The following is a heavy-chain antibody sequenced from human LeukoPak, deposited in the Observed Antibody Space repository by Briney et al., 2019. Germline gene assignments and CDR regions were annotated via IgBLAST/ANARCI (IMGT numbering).Heavy chain of an antibody. CDR3: ARDKVGATTAFDI. CDR1: GGSISTYY. J-gene: IGHJ3*02. CDR2: IYYSGST. Sequence: SETLSLTCTVSGGSISTYYWSWIRQPPGKGLEWIGYIYYSGSTNYNPSLNSRVTISVDTSKNQFSLKLSSVTAADTAVYYCARDKVGATTAFDIWGQGTMVTVSS. V-gene: IGHV4-59*12. D-gene: IGHD1-26*01.